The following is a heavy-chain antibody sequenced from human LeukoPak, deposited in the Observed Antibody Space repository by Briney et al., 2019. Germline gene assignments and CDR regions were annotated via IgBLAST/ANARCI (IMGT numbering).Heavy chain of an antibody. CDR1: GGSIRSSNNF. D-gene: IGHD3-10*01. J-gene: IGHJ4*02. CDR3: ARDPIAMVRGVLDY. CDR2: IYFNGRT. Sequence: SETLSPTCTVSGGSIRSSNNFWVWIRQPPGKGLEWIATIYFNGRTYYNPSLESRVSMSVDTSKNQFSLQLTSVTAADTAVYYCARDPIAMVRGVLDYWGQGILVTVSS. V-gene: IGHV4-39*07.